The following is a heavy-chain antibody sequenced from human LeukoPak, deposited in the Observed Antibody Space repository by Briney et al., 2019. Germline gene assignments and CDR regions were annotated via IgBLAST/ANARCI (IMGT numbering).Heavy chain of an antibody. D-gene: IGHD6-19*01. Sequence: ASVKVSCKASGYTFTGYYMHWVRQAPGQGLEWMGWINPNSGGTNYAQKFQGRVTMTRDTSIGTVYMELSRLRSDDTAVYYCARDYTGSGWLDYWGQGALVTVSP. CDR1: GYTFTGYY. CDR3: ARDYTGSGWLDY. J-gene: IGHJ4*02. CDR2: INPNSGGT. V-gene: IGHV1-2*02.